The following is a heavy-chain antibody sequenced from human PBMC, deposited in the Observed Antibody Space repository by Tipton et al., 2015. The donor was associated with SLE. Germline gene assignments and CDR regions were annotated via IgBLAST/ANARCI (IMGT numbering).Heavy chain of an antibody. CDR1: NGSITSLYDY. V-gene: IGHV4-39*07. Sequence: LRLSCTVSNGSITSLYDYWGWVRQPPGKGLEWIGEINHSGSTNYNPSLKSRVTISVDTSKNQFSLKLSSVTAADTAVYYCARARYFDLWGRGTLVTVSS. CDR2: INHSGST. J-gene: IGHJ2*01. CDR3: ARARYFDL.